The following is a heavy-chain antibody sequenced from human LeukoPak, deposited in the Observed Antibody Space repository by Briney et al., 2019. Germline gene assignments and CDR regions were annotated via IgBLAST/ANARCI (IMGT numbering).Heavy chain of an antibody. V-gene: IGHV3-21*04. J-gene: IGHJ4*02. D-gene: IGHD1-20*01. CDR1: GFTFSTYS. CDR3: AKESRFNWFLDH. CDR2: ISSTSSYI. Sequence: GGSLRLSCAASGFTFSTYSMNWVRQAPGRGLEWVSSISSTSSYIYYADSVKGRFTISRDNAKNSLYLQMNSLRAEDTAVYYCAKESRFNWFLDHWGQGTLVTVSS.